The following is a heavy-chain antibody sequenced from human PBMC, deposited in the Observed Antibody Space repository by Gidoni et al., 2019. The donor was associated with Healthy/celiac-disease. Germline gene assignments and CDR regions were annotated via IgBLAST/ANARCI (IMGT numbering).Heavy chain of an antibody. Sequence: QVQLVESGGGLVKPGGSLRLSCAASGFTFSDYYMSWIRQAPGKGLEWVSYISSSGITIYYADSVKGRFTISRDNAKNSLYLQMNSLRAEDTAVYYCARAYQTAMAFSYYFDYWGQGTLVTVSS. CDR3: ARAYQTAMAFSYYFDY. D-gene: IGHD5-18*01. J-gene: IGHJ4*02. V-gene: IGHV3-11*01. CDR1: GFTFSDYY. CDR2: ISSSGITI.